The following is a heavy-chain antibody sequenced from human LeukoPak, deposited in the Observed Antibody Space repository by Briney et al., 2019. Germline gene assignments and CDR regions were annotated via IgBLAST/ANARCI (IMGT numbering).Heavy chain of an antibody. V-gene: IGHV4-59*01. J-gene: IGHJ3*02. Sequence: ASETLSLTCTVSGGSLSNYYWSWLRQPPGKGLEWIGDISNSGSTNHNPSLKSRLTISVDTSKNQFSLKLTSVTSADTAIYYCARDLSSGWYPTDSFDIWGQGTMVTVSS. CDR3: ARDLSSGWYPTDSFDI. CDR2: ISNSGST. D-gene: IGHD6-19*01. CDR1: GGSLSNYY.